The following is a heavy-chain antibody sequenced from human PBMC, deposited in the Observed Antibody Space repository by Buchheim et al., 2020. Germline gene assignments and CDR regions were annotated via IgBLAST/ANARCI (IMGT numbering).Heavy chain of an antibody. J-gene: IGHJ5*02. D-gene: IGHD2-2*02. V-gene: IGHV4-59*01. CDR3: ASGGGYCSSASCYNMGWFDP. CDR2: IFYSGNT. CDR1: GGSIRNYF. Sequence: QVQLRESGPRLMRPSETLSLTCTVSGGSIRNYFWSWIRQPPGKGLEWIGYIFYSGNTNYNPSLKSRVTISVDTSKNQFSLKLSSVTAADTAVYYCASGGGYCSSASCYNMGWFDPWGQGTL.